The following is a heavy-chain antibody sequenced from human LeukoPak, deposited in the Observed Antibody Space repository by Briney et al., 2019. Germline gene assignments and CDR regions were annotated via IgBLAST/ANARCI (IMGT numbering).Heavy chain of an antibody. CDR1: GFTFSSYS. V-gene: IGHV3-23*01. D-gene: IGHD5-18*01. J-gene: IGHJ4*02. CDR2: VIGSGGST. CDR3: AKELSTATANTGY. Sequence: GGSLRLSCAASGFTFSSYSMSWVRQAPGKGLEWVSSVIGSGGSTYYADSVKGRFTISRDNSKNTLYLQMNSLRAEDTAVYYCAKELSTATANTGYWGQGTLVTVSS.